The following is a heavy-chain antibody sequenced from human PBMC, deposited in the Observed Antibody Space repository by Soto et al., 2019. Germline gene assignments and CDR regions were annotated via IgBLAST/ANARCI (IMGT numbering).Heavy chain of an antibody. D-gene: IGHD6-13*01. CDR1: GYSFTSYW. V-gene: IGHV5-10-1*01. Sequence: GESLKISCKGSGYSFTSYWISWVRQMPGKGLEWMGRIDPSDSYTNYSPSFQGHVTISADKSISTAYLQWSSLKASDTAMYYCARQLIAAAGAYYYYYGMDVWGQGTTVTVS. J-gene: IGHJ6*02. CDR3: ARQLIAAAGAYYYYYGMDV. CDR2: IDPSDSYT.